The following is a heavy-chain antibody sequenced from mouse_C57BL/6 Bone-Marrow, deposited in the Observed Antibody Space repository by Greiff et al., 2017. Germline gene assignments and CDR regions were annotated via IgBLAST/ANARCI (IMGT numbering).Heavy chain of an antibody. D-gene: IGHD1-1*01. CDR1: GYTFTSYW. Sequence: QVQLQQPGAELVKPGASVKLSCKASGYTFTSYWMQWVKQRPGQGLEWIGEIDPSDSYTNYNQKFKGKATLTVDTSSITAYMQLSSLTSEDSEVYYCARDLGPIYYYGYYYAMDYWGQGTSVTVSS. J-gene: IGHJ4*01. CDR2: IDPSDSYT. V-gene: IGHV1-50*01. CDR3: ARDLGPIYYYGYYYAMDY.